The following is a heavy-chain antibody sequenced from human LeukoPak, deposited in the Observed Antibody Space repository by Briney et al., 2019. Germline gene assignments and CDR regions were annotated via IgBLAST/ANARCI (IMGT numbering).Heavy chain of an antibody. Sequence: SETLSLTCTVSGGSISSYYWSWIRQPPGKGLEWIGDIYYSGSTNYNPSLKSRVTISVDTSKNQFSLKLSSVTAADTAVYYCARGDGYNSYYYYYYMDVWGKGTTVTVSS. J-gene: IGHJ6*03. CDR3: ARGDGYNSYYYYYYMDV. CDR1: GGSISSYY. D-gene: IGHD5-24*01. CDR2: IYYSGST. V-gene: IGHV4-59*01.